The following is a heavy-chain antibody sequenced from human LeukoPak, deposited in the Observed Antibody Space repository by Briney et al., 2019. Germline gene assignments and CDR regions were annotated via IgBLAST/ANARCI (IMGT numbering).Heavy chain of an antibody. D-gene: IGHD6-13*01. CDR3: ARGTGEQQLVGTPFDY. CDR1: GGSISSDGYS. Sequence: PSQTLSLTCTVSGGSISSDGYSWNWIRQPPGKGLEWIGYIYHSGSTYYNPSLKSRVTISVDRSENQFSLKLSSVTAADTAVYYCARGTGEQQLVGTPFDYWGQGTLVTVSS. J-gene: IGHJ4*02. CDR2: IYHSGST. V-gene: IGHV4-30-2*01.